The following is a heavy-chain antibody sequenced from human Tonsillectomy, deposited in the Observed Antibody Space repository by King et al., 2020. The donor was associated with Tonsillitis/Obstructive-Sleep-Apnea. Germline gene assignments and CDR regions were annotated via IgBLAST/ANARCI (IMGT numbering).Heavy chain of an antibody. CDR2: INHSGST. CDR3: ARGRSNRVVIRRYYFDY. CDR1: GGSFSGYY. Sequence: VQLQQWGAGLLKPSETLSLTCAVYGGSFSGYYWSWIRQPPGKGLEWIGEINHSGSTNYNPSLKSRVTISVDTSKNQFSLKLSSVTAADTAVYYCARGRSNRVVIRRYYFDYWGQGTLVTVSS. V-gene: IGHV4-34*01. D-gene: IGHD3-3*01. J-gene: IGHJ4*02.